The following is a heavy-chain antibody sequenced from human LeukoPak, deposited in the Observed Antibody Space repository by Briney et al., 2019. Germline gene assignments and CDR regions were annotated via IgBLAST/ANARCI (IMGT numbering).Heavy chain of an antibody. Sequence: GGSLRLSCAASGFTFSNAWMSWVRQAPGKGLEWVGRIKSKTDGGTTDYAAPVKGRFTISRDDSKNTAYLQMNSLSAEDTAIYYCAKEGGGYDDDVWESFIYHWGQGPLVTVSS. J-gene: IGHJ5*02. CDR1: GFTFSNAW. D-gene: IGHD3-16*01. CDR2: IKSKTDGGTT. V-gene: IGHV3-15*01. CDR3: AKEGGGYDDDVWESFIYH.